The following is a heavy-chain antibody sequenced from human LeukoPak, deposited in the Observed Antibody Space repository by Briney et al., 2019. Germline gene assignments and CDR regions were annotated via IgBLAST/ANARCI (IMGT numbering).Heavy chain of an antibody. CDR3: TKCLKWFGERNNYYYYMDV. CDR1: GFTFSNYG. Sequence: RGSLRLSCAASGFTFSNYGMNWVRQAPGKGLEWVSAISGSGGGTFYADSVKGRFTISRDNSKNMLYLQMNSLRAEDTAVYYCTKCLKWFGERNNYYYYMDVWGKGTTVTISS. D-gene: IGHD3-10*01. J-gene: IGHJ6*03. CDR2: ISGSGGGT. V-gene: IGHV3-23*01.